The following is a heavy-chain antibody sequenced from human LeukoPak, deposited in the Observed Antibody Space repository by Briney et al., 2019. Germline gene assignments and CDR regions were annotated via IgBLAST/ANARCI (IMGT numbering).Heavy chain of an antibody. CDR1: GYTFTSYG. D-gene: IGHD5-12*01. V-gene: IGHV1-18*01. CDR2: ISAYNGNT. Sequence: GASVKVSCKASGYTFTSYGISWVRQAPGQGLEWMGWISAYNGNTNYAQKLQGRVTMTTDTSTSTAYMELSSLRSEDTAVYYCASLWGSKQVATEGWGQGTLVTVSS. CDR3: ASLWGSKQVATEG. J-gene: IGHJ4*02.